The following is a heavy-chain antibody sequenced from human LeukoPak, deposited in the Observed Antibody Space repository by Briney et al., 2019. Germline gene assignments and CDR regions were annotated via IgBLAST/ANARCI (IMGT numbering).Heavy chain of an antibody. CDR2: MFYSGNS. CDR1: GASVNTYC. V-gene: IGHV4-59*02. D-gene: IGHD6-19*01. CDR3: ARAGTGWAFDY. J-gene: IGHJ4*02. Sequence: SETLSLTCTVSGASVNTYCWSWIRQPPGKGLEWIGYMFYSGNSNYSPSLKSRVTISVDTPKNQLSLKVRSVTAADTAVYYCARAGTGWAFDYWGQGTLVTVSS.